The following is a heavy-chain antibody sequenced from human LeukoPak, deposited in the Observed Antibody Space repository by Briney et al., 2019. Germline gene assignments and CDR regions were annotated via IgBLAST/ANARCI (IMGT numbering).Heavy chain of an antibody. D-gene: IGHD3-10*01. CDR3: AAGTGVFDY. CDR1: GDSVSSNSAA. Sequence: SQTLSLTCAISGDSVSSNSAAWNWFRQSPSRGLEWLGRTYYRSKWYNDYAQSVKSRITINPETSKNQISPQLNSVTPEDTAVYYCAAGTGVFDYWGQGTLVTVSS. CDR2: TYYRSKWYN. J-gene: IGHJ4*02. V-gene: IGHV6-1*01.